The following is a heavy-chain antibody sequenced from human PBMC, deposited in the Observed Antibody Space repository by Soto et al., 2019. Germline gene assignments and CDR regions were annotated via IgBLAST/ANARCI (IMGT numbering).Heavy chain of an antibody. V-gene: IGHV3-30*18. D-gene: IGHD2-15*01. CDR3: AKVPRYCSGGSCYSAVGYFDY. J-gene: IGHJ4*02. CDR1: GFTFSSYG. Sequence: GGSLRLSCAASGFTFSSYGMHWVRQAPGKGLEWVAVISYDGSNKYYADSVKGRFTISRDNSKNTLYLQMNSLRAEDTAVYYCAKVPRYCSGGSCYSAVGYFDYWGQGTLVTVSS. CDR2: ISYDGSNK.